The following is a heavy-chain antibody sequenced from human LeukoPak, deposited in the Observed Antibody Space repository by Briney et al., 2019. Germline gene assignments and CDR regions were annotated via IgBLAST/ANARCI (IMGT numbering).Heavy chain of an antibody. CDR3: ARSPDCGGDCGYFDY. CDR2: INAGNGNT. J-gene: IGHJ4*02. CDR1: GYTFTSYA. Sequence: ASVKVSCKASGYTFTSYAMHWVRQAPGQRLEWMGWINAGNGNTKYSQKFQGRVTITRDTSASTAYMELSSLRSEDTAVYYCARSPDCGGDCGYFDYWGQGTLVTVSS. V-gene: IGHV1-3*01. D-gene: IGHD2-21*02.